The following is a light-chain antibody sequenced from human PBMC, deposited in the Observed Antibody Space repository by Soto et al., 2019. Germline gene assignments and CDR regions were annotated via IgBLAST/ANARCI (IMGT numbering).Light chain of an antibody. CDR3: GTWDTSLRAWV. V-gene: IGLV1-51*01. Sequence: QSVLTQPPSVSAAPGQRVTISCSGSASNIGNNSVSWYQQLPGAAPKLLIYDDNNRPSGIPDRCSGSKSGTSATLVITGRQNGDEADDYCGTWDTSLRAWVFGPGTKLTVL. J-gene: IGLJ1*01. CDR1: ASNIGNNS. CDR2: DDN.